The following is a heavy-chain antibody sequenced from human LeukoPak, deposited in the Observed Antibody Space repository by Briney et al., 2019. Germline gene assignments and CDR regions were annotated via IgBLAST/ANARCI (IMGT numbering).Heavy chain of an antibody. CDR1: GFSFTDYS. Sequence: PGGSLRLSCAASGFSFTDYSMSWVRQAPGEGGERGAGLCRSGEDKYYAHSVKGRFTISRDNSKDTVSLQMNSLRAEDSAIYFCVKDRPCETCMPMDAWGQGTTVTV. V-gene: IGHV3-23*01. CDR3: VKDRPCETCMPMDA. CDR2: LCRSGEDK. J-gene: IGHJ6*02. D-gene: IGHD2-2*01.